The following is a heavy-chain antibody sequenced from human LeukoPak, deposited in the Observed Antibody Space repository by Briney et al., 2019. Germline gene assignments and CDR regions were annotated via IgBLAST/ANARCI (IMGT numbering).Heavy chain of an antibody. CDR3: AGGDGYDFWSGYPKIYFDY. V-gene: IGHV1-8*01. D-gene: IGHD3-3*01. CDR1: GYTFTSYD. Sequence: ASVKVSCKASGYTFTSYDINWVRQAAGQGLEWMGWMNPNSGNTGYAQKFQGRVTMTRNTSISTAYMELSSLRSEDTAVYYCAGGDGYDFWSGYPKIYFDYWGQGTLVTVSS. CDR2: MNPNSGNT. J-gene: IGHJ4*02.